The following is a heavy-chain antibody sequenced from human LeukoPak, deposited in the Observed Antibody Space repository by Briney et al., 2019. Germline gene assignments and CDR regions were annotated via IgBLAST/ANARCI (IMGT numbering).Heavy chain of an antibody. D-gene: IGHD6-13*01. CDR3: ARRGSSWYGTSYYYYMDV. J-gene: IGHJ6*03. Sequence: GASVKVSCKASGYTFTGYYMHWVRQAPGQGLEWMGWINPNSGGTNYAQKFQGRVTMTRDTSISTAYMELSRLRADDTAVYYCARRGSSWYGTSYYYYMDVWGKGTTVTISS. V-gene: IGHV1-2*02. CDR2: INPNSGGT. CDR1: GYTFTGYY.